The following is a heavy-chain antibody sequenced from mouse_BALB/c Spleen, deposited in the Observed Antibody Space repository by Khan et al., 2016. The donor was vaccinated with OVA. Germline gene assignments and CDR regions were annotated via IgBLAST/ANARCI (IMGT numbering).Heavy chain of an antibody. V-gene: IGHV1-76*01. D-gene: IGHD6-1*01. CDR2: IYPGTDNT. CDR1: GYIFTSYW. CDR3: TGEEDFYHMDY. J-gene: IGHJ2*01. Sequence: QMQLEESGAELVRPGASVKLSCKTSGYIFTSYWIHWVKQRSGQGLEWIARIYPGTDNTYYNEKFKDKATLTADKSSSTAYMQLNILKSEDHDVYFCTGEEDFYHMDYWGQGTTLTVSS.